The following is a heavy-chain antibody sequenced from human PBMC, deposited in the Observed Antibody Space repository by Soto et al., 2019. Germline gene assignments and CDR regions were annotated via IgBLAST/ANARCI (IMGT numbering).Heavy chain of an antibody. Sequence: SETLSLTCTVSGGSITSHFWSWIRQPAGKGLEWIGHVHISGLTTYNPSLRSRVTLSLDPPKNQLSLKLTSVTAADTAVYYCERINGGSPDFWGKGTLVTVSS. J-gene: IGHJ4*02. CDR2: VHISGLT. CDR1: GGSITSHF. D-gene: IGHD2-15*01. CDR3: ERINGGSPDF. V-gene: IGHV4-4*07.